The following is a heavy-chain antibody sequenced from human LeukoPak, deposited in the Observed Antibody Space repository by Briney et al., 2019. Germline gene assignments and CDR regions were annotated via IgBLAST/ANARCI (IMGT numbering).Heavy chain of an antibody. Sequence: GGSLRLSCAASGFTFSSYSMNWVRQSPGKGLEGVSSISSSSSYIYYADSVKGRFTIYRDNAKNALYLQMNRLRADDTAVYYYARAGTTVPPNWFHPWGQGTLVRVPS. CDR3: ARAGTTVPPNWFHP. CDR2: ISSSSSYI. J-gene: IGHJ5*02. D-gene: IGHD4-17*01. V-gene: IGHV3-21*01. CDR1: GFTFSSYS.